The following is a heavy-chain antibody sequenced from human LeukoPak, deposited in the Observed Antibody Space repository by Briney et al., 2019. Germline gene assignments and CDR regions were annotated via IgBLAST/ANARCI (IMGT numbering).Heavy chain of an antibody. V-gene: IGHV3-48*03. D-gene: IGHD6-19*01. Sequence: GGSLRLSCVASGFIFSTYEMMWVRQAPGKGLEWIAWISNSGGNIYYADSVKGRFTISRDNSKNTLYLQMNSLRAEDTAVYYCAKGSGWYVIDYWGQGTLVTVSS. CDR1: GFIFSTYE. J-gene: IGHJ4*02. CDR2: ISNSGGNI. CDR3: AKGSGWYVIDY.